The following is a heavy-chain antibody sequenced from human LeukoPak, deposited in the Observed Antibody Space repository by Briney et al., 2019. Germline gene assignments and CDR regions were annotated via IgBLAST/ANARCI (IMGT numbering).Heavy chain of an antibody. D-gene: IGHD3-22*01. Sequence: PGGSLRLSCAASGFTFSSSAMTWVRQAPGKGLEWVSTISGSDGSTYYADSVKGRFTISRDNSKTTLYLQMNSLRAEDTAVYYCANHLGSTAYYTLDNWGQGTLVTVSS. J-gene: IGHJ4*02. CDR3: ANHLGSTAYYTLDN. CDR2: ISGSDGST. CDR1: GFTFSSSA. V-gene: IGHV3-23*01.